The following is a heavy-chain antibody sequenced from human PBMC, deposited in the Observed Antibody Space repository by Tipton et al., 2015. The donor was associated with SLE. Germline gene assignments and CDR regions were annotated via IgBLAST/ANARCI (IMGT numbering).Heavy chain of an antibody. CDR2: IRFDESKT. J-gene: IGHJ4*02. CDR3: AKAHRDGLTQTYCFDF. V-gene: IGHV3-30*02. D-gene: IGHD5-24*01. CDR1: GFTFSSYG. Sequence: SLRLSCAASGFTFSSYGMHWVRQAPGKELEWVAFIRFDESKTFYGDLVKGRFTISRDNSKNTLYLDMNSLRVDDAAVYYCAKAHRDGLTQTYCFDFCGQGTLVTVSS.